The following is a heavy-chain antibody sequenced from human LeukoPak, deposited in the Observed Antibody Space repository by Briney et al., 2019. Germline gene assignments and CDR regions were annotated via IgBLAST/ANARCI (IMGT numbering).Heavy chain of an antibody. CDR1: GYTFTGYY. J-gene: IGHJ5*02. CDR3: ARLMATINDWFDP. V-gene: IGHV1-2*06. D-gene: IGHD5-24*01. Sequence: KVSCKASGYTFTGYYMHWVRQAPGQGLEWMGRINPNSGGTNYAQKFQGRVTVTRDTSISTAYMELSRLRSDDTAVYYCARLMATINDWFDPWGQGTLVTVSS. CDR2: INPNSGGT.